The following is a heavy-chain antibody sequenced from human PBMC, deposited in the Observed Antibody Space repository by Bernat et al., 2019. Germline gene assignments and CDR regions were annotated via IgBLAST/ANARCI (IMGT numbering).Heavy chain of an antibody. Sequence: QLQLQESGPGLVKPSETLSLPCTVSGGSISSSSYYWGWIRQPPGKGLEWIGSIYYSGSTYYNPYLKSRVTISVDTSKNQFSLKLSSVTAADTAVYYWARHQHAARRFDDWGQGTLVTVSS. CDR1: GGSISSSSYY. J-gene: IGHJ4*02. V-gene: IGHV4-39*01. CDR2: IYYSGST. CDR3: ARHQHAARRFDD. D-gene: IGHD6-6*01.